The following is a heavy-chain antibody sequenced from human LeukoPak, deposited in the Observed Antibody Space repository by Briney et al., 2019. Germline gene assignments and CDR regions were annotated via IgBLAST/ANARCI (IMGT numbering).Heavy chain of an antibody. Sequence: GGSLRLSCAASGFTFSNHAMSWVRQGPGKGLEWVSAISSNGGRTFYADSVKGRLTVSRDNSKSTLYLQLNSLRAGDTAVYYWAKDRGGGGGIRPPSLNWGQGTLVTVSS. CDR1: GFTFSNHA. CDR2: ISSNGGRT. D-gene: IGHD3-10*01. V-gene: IGHV3-23*01. J-gene: IGHJ4*02. CDR3: AKDRGGGGGIRPPSLN.